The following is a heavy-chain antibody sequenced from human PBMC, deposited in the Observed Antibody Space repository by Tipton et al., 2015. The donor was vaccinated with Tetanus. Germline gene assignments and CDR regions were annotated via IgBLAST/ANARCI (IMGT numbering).Heavy chain of an antibody. V-gene: IGHV3-23*01. CDR1: GFTFSSYA. CDR3: AIPGYSSSWYHFDY. D-gene: IGHD6-13*01. J-gene: IGHJ4*02. CDR2: ISGSGGST. Sequence: SLRLSCAASGFTFSSYAMSWVRQAPGKGLEWVSAISGSGGSTYCADSVKGRFTISRDNSKNTLYLQMNSLRAEDTAVYYCAIPGYSSSWYHFDYWGQGTLVTVSS.